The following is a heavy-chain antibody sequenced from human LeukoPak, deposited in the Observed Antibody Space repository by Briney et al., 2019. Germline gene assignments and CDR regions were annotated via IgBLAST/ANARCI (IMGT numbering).Heavy chain of an antibody. CDR3: AIGAAAGSVFRY. Sequence: ASVKVSCKVSGYTLTELSMHWVRQAPGKGLEWMGGFDPEDGETIYAQKFQGRVTMTEATSTDTAYMELSSLRSKDTAVYYCAIGAAAGSVFRYWGQGTLVTVSS. D-gene: IGHD6-13*01. CDR2: FDPEDGET. V-gene: IGHV1-24*01. CDR1: GYTLTELS. J-gene: IGHJ4*02.